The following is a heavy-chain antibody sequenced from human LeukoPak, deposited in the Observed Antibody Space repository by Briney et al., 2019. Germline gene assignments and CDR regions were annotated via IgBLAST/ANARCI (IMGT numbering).Heavy chain of an antibody. CDR3: AKGRETHVVVTDFDF. CDR2: ISSSSTYI. D-gene: IGHD2-21*02. J-gene: IGHJ4*02. V-gene: IGHV3-21*04. Sequence: GGSLRLSCAASGFTFSSYSMNWVRQAPGERLERVSSISSSSTYIYYADSVKGRFTTSRDDAKNSLFLRMNSLRAEDTAVYYCAKGRETHVVVTDFDFWGQGTLVTVSS. CDR1: GFTFSSYS.